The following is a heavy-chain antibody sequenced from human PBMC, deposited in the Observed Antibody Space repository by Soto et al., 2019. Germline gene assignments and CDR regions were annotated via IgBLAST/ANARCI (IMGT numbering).Heavy chain of an antibody. CDR2: IYYSGST. Sequence: LSLTCTVSGGSITSGGYYWSWIRQHPGKGLEWIGYIYYSGSTYYNPSLKSRVTISLDTSKNQFSLKLNSVTAADTAVYYCARAGRYGSGEPHAFDIWGQGXMVTV. V-gene: IGHV4-31*03. D-gene: IGHD3-10*01. CDR1: GGSITSGGYY. J-gene: IGHJ3*02. CDR3: ARAGRYGSGEPHAFDI.